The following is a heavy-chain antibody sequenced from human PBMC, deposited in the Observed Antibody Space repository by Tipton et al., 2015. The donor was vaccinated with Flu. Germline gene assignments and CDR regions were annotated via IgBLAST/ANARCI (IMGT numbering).Heavy chain of an antibody. D-gene: IGHD3-3*01. J-gene: IGHJ5*02. CDR2: INHSGST. CDR1: GGSFSGYY. CDR3: ATYLSDLWSGYSGGWFDP. V-gene: IGHV4-34*01. Sequence: TLSLTCAVNGGSFSGYYWSWIRQPPGKGLEWIGEINHSGSTNYNPSLKSRVTISVDTSKNQFSLKLSSVTAADTAVYYCATYLSDLWSGYSGGWFDPWGQGTLVTVSS.